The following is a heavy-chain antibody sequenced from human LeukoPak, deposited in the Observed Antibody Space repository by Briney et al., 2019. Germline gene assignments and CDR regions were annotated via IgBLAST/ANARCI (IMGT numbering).Heavy chain of an antibody. V-gene: IGHV3-53*01. CDR1: GFTFSSNY. J-gene: IGHJ6*03. Sequence: GGSLRLSCAASGFTFSSNYMSWVRQAPGKGLEWVSVIYSGGSTYYSDSVKGGFTISRDNSKNKLYLKMNSLRAEDTAVYYCARDQGTTVTTLTGVYYYYYMDVWGKGTTVTISS. CDR3: ARDQGTTVTTLTGVYYYYYMDV. CDR2: IYSGGST. D-gene: IGHD4-17*01.